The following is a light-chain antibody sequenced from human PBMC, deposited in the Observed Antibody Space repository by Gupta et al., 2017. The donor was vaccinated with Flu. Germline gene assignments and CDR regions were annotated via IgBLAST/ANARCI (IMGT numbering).Light chain of an antibody. CDR2: WAS. J-gene: IGKJ1*01. CDR3: QQYFDTPRT. CDR1: ETLLYSSNNRNY. V-gene: IGKV4-1*01. Sequence: DIVMSQSPDSLPVSLGERATINCKSSETLLYSSNNRNYLAWFQQKPGQPPKLLIYWASNRGSGVPERFSGSGSGTNFTLTISSLQAEDVAVYYCQQYFDTPRTFGQGTKVEIK.